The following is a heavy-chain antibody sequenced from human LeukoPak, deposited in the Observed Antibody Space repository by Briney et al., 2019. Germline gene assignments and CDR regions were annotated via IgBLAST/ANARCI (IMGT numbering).Heavy chain of an antibody. Sequence: GGSLRLSCAASGFIFSNYDMHWVRQGTGNGLEWVSAFHTAGDTHYAGSVKGRFTISRDNAKNSLSLQMNSLRAEDTAVYYCARDFGGYCSSGNCYLGYLDYWGQGTLVTVSS. J-gene: IGHJ4*02. CDR3: ARDFGGYCSSGNCYLGYLDY. CDR1: GFIFSNYD. D-gene: IGHD2-2*01. V-gene: IGHV3-13*01. CDR2: FHTAGDT.